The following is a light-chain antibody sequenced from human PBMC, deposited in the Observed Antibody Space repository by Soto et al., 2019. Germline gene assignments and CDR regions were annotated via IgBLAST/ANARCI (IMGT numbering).Light chain of an antibody. CDR1: QSVSSSY. J-gene: IGKJ1*01. CDR2: GAS. CDR3: QQYGSSGT. V-gene: IGKV3-20*01. Sequence: GGIATLSCRASQSVSSSYLACYQQKPGQAPRLLIYGASNRATGIPDRFSGSGSGTDFTLTISRLEPEDIAVYYCQQYGSSGTFGQGTKVDIK.